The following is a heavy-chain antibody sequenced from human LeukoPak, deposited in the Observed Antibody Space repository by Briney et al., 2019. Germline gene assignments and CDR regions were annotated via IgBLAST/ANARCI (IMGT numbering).Heavy chain of an antibody. CDR2: IYYGGST. D-gene: IGHD2-2*01. Sequence: SETLSLTCTVSGGSISSYYWSWIRQPPGKGLEWIGYIYYGGSTNYNPSLKSRVTISVDTSKNQFSLKLSSVTAADTAVYYCARHKVVPAASFWFDPWGQGTLVTVSS. CDR1: GGSISSYY. CDR3: ARHKVVPAASFWFDP. J-gene: IGHJ5*02. V-gene: IGHV4-59*01.